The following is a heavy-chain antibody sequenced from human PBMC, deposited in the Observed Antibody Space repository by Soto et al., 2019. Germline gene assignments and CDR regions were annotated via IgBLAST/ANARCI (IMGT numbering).Heavy chain of an antibody. CDR1: GFTFRSYW. Sequence: EVHLVESGGGLVQPGGPLRLSCATSGFTFRSYWMTWVRQAPGKGLEGVASIKQDGSEDHYVDSVKGRFTISRDNAENSLYLQMNSLKVDDTAVYYCARDPGRRFDYWGPGTLVTVSS. CDR3: ARDPGRRFDY. J-gene: IGHJ4*02. V-gene: IGHV3-7*03. CDR2: IKQDGSED. D-gene: IGHD1-1*01.